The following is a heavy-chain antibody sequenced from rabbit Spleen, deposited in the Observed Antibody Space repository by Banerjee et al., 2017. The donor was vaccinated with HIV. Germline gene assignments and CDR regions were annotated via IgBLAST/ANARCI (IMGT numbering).Heavy chain of an antibody. D-gene: IGHD1-1*01. CDR3: VRARPYPFVL. V-gene: IGHV1S40*01. J-gene: IGHJ4*01. Sequence: QSLEESGGDLVKPGASLTLTCAASGFSFNSNYYMCWVRQAPGKGLELIACMRGDSSVSYYASWAKGRFTISKTSSTTVTLRMTSLTAADTATYFCVRARPYPFVLWGPGTLVTVS. CDR1: GFSFNSNYY. CDR2: MRGDSSVS.